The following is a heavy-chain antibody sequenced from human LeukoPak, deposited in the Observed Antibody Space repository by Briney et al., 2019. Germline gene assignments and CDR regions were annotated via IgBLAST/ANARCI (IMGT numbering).Heavy chain of an antibody. Sequence: GGSLRLSCAASGFTFSSYAMSWVRQAPVKGLEWVSAISGSGGSTYYADSVKGRFTISRDNSKNTLYLQMNSLRAEDTAVYYCARGGSGWGFVYWGQGTLVTVSS. V-gene: IGHV3-23*01. CDR1: GFTFSSYA. CDR2: ISGSGGST. D-gene: IGHD6-19*01. J-gene: IGHJ4*02. CDR3: ARGGSGWGFVY.